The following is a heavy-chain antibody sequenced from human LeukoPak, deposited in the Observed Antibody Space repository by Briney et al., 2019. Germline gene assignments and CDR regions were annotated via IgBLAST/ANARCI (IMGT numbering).Heavy chain of an antibody. CDR2: ISYDGSKK. CDR1: GFTFSSYG. J-gene: IGHJ4*02. CDR3: AIGGYGDYVEAFDY. D-gene: IGHD4-17*01. V-gene: IGHV3-30*03. Sequence: PGGSLRLSCAAFGFTFSSYGMHWVRQAPGKGLEWMAVISYDGSKKYYAESVKGRFTISRDNSKNTLYLQMNSLRAEDTAVYSCAIGGYGDYVEAFDYWGQGTLVTVPS.